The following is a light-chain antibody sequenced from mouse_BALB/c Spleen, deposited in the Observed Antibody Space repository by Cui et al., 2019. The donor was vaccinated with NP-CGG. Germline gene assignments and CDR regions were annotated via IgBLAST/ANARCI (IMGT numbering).Light chain of an antibody. Sequence: AVMPEASALTTSPGETVTLTCRSSTGAVTTSNYANWVQEKPDHLFTGLIGGTNNRAPGVPARFSGFLIGDKAALTITGAQTEDEAIYFCALWYSNHWVFGGGTKLTVL. V-gene: IGLV1*01. CDR1: TGAVTTSNY. CDR2: GTN. CDR3: ALWYSNHWV. J-gene: IGLJ1*01.